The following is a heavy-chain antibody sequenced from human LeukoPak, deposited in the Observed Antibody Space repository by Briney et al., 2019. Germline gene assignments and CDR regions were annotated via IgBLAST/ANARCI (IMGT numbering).Heavy chain of an antibody. CDR2: INHSGST. V-gene: IGHV4-34*01. D-gene: IGHD3-22*01. Sequence: SETLSLTCTVSGGSISSYYWSWIRQPPGKGLEWIGEINHSGSTNYNPSLKSRVTISVDTSKNQFSLKLSSVTAADTAVYYCARGRYYYDSSGSAGVAFDYWGQGTLVTVSS. J-gene: IGHJ4*02. CDR3: ARGRYYYDSSGSAGVAFDY. CDR1: GGSISSYY.